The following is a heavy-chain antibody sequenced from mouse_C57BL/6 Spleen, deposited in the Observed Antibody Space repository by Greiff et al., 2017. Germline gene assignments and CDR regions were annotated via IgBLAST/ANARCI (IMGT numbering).Heavy chain of an antibody. D-gene: IGHD1-1*01. CDR3: ARGAIRYAFAY. CDR2: FDPSNDDT. J-gene: IGHJ3*01. CDR1: GYTFTTYP. V-gene: IGHV1-47*01. Sequence: QVQLQQSGAELVKPGASVKMSCKASGYTFTTYPIEWMKQNHGESLEWIGNFDPSNDDTKYNEKFKGKATLTVEKSSSTAYLQLSRVTSEVSAVYYGARGAIRYAFAYWGQGTLVTVSA.